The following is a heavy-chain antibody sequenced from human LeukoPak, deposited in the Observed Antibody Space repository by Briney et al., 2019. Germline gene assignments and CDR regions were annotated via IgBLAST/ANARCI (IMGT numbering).Heavy chain of an antibody. J-gene: IGHJ4*02. V-gene: IGHV1-69*06. Sequence: SVKVSCKASGGTFSSYAISWVRQAPGQGLEWMGGIIPIFGTANYAQKFQGRVTITADKSTGTAYMELSSLRSEDTAVYYCARVREGRFFDYWGQGTLVTVSS. D-gene: IGHD3-3*01. CDR1: GGTFSSYA. CDR2: IIPIFGTA. CDR3: ARVREGRFFDY.